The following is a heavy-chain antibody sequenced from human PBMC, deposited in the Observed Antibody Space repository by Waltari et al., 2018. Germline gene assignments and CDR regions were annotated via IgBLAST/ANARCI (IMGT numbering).Heavy chain of an antibody. CDR2: IYYSGST. V-gene: IGHV4-59*01. D-gene: IGHD6-19*01. J-gene: IGHJ4*02. CDR3: ARFSVAGTVY. Sequence: QVQLQESGPGLVKPSETLSLTCTVSGGSISSYYWSWIRQPPGKGLEWLGYIYYSGSTNYNPSLKSRVTISVDTSKNQFSLKLSSVTAADTAVYYCARFSVAGTVYWGQGTLVTVSS. CDR1: GGSISSYY.